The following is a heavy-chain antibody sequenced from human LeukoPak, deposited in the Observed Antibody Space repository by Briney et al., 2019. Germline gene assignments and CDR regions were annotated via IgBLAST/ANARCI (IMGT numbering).Heavy chain of an antibody. Sequence: PSETLSLTCAVSGGSISGYYWSWIRQPPGKGLEWIGYIYHSGSTYYNPPLKSRVTISLNRSKNQFSLQLTSVTAADTAVYYCARTGGDYGDYFDYWGQGTLVTVSS. D-gene: IGHD4-17*01. J-gene: IGHJ4*02. CDR2: IYHSGST. CDR1: GGSISGYY. V-gene: IGHV4-30-2*01. CDR3: ARTGGDYGDYFDY.